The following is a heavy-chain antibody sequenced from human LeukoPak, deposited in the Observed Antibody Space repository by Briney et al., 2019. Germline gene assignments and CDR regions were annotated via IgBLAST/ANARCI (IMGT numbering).Heavy chain of an antibody. CDR1: GFTFDDYA. CDR3: AKDRYGDYPDALDY. D-gene: IGHD4-17*01. V-gene: IGHV3-9*01. CDR2: ISWNSGSI. Sequence: GRCLRLACAASGFTFDDYAMDWVRQAPGKGLGWVSGISWNSGSIGYADSVKGRFTISRDSAKNSLYLQMTSLRAEDTALYYCAKDRYGDYPDALDYWGQGTLVTVSS. J-gene: IGHJ4*02.